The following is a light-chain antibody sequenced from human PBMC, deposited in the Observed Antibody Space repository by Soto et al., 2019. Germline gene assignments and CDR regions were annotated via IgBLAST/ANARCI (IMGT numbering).Light chain of an antibody. J-gene: IGLJ3*02. CDR3: QSYDSSLSGWV. CDR1: SSNIGAGYD. Sequence: QSVLTQPPSVSGAPGQRVTISCTESSSNIGAGYDVHWYQQLPGTAPKLLIYGTSNRPSWFPDRFSGSMSGTSASLAITGLQAEDESDYYCQSYDSSLSGWVFGGGTKLTVL. V-gene: IGLV1-40*01. CDR2: GTS.